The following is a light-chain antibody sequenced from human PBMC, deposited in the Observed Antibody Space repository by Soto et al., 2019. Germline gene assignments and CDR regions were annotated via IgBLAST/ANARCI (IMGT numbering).Light chain of an antibody. J-gene: IGKJ1*01. CDR3: QQSYSTPWT. CDR1: ENIASY. Sequence: DLQMTQSPSSLSASVADRVTITCRASENIASYLNWYQQKPGKAPTLLVYAASSLESGAPPRFSGTVSGTDFTLTITSLQPDDLATYFCQQSYSTPWTFGQGTKVEL. V-gene: IGKV1-39*01. CDR2: AAS.